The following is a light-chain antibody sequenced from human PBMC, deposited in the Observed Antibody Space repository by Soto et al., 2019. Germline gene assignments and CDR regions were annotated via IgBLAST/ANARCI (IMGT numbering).Light chain of an antibody. V-gene: IGKV3-11*01. Sequence: ESVLTPSPATMSLSPGESATLSCRASQSVSSYLAWYQQHPGQAPRLLIYDASNRATGIPARFSGSASATDFTLTISRLEPEDFAVYYRQQRSNWPPELTCGGGTKVDIK. CDR3: QQRSNWPPELT. J-gene: IGKJ4*01. CDR2: DAS. CDR1: QSVSSY.